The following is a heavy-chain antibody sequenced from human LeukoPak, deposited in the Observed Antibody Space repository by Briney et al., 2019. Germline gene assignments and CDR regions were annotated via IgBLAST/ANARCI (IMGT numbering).Heavy chain of an antibody. Sequence: PGGSLRLSCAASGFTVSSNYMSWVRQAPGKGLEWVSAISGSGGSTYYADSVKGRFTISRDNSKSTLYLEMNSLRVEDTAVYYCTKVRSGSSNWALRVFDYWGQGALVTVSS. V-gene: IGHV3-23*01. CDR2: ISGSGGST. D-gene: IGHD4-11*01. J-gene: IGHJ4*02. CDR3: TKVRSGSSNWALRVFDY. CDR1: GFTVSSNY.